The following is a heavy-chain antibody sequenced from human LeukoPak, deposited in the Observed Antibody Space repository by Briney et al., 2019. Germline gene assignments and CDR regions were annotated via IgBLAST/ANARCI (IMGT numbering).Heavy chain of an antibody. CDR1: GFTFSGYY. CDR3: ASTYYYGSGSYWDAFDI. J-gene: IGHJ3*02. Sequence: ASVKVSCKASGFTFSGYYMHWVRQAPGQGLEWMGWISAYNGNTNYAQKLQGRVTMTTDTSTSTAYMELRSLRSDDTAVYYCASTYYYGSGSYWDAFDIWGQGTMVTVSS. D-gene: IGHD3-10*01. CDR2: ISAYNGNT. V-gene: IGHV1-18*04.